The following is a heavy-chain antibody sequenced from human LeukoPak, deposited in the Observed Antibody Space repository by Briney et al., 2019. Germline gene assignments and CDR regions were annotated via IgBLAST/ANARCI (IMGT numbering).Heavy chain of an antibody. CDR3: ARSHYCSGGSCYGDY. CDR2: IYPGDSDT. J-gene: IGHJ4*02. Sequence: GASLKISCKGSGYSFTSYWIGWVRQMPGKGLEWMGIIYPGDSDTRYSPSFRGQVTISADKSISTAYLQWSSLKASDTAMYYCARSHYCSGGSCYGDYWGQGTLVTVSS. V-gene: IGHV5-51*01. D-gene: IGHD2-15*01. CDR1: GYSFTSYW.